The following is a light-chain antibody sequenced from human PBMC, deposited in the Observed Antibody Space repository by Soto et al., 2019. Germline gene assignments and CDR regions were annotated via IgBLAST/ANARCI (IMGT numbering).Light chain of an antibody. J-gene: IGKJ2*01. V-gene: IGKV3-11*01. CDR1: QSVSSY. Sequence: EIVLTQSPATLSLSPGERATLSCRASQSVSSYLAWYQQKPGQAPRLLIYDASNRATGILARFSGSGSLTNYTNTISSLEDEDFVVYYCKHRSDWTPYTFGQGTKLEIK. CDR2: DAS. CDR3: KHRSDWTPYT.